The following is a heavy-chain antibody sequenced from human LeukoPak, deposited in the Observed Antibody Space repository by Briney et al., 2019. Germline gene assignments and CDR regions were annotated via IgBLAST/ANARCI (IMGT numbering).Heavy chain of an antibody. V-gene: IGHV1-2*02. J-gene: IGHJ4*02. CDR2: INSNSGAR. D-gene: IGHD1-26*01. Sequence: ASVTVSCMASGYTFSGYYMHWVRRAPGQGLESMGWINSNSGARNYAPKFQGRVTFSRDNSISTAYMELSSLRSDDTAIYYCARGRGGATTGFDHWGQGTLVTVSS. CDR3: ARGRGGATTGFDH. CDR1: GYTFSGYY.